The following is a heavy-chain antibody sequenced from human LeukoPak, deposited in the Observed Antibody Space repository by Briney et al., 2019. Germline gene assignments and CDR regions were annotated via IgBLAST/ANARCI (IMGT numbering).Heavy chain of an antibody. CDR1: GDSISRSSSY. Sequence: SETLSLTCTVSGDSISRSSSYWGWIRRPPGKGLEWIGSVFYTGNTYYNPSLKSRVTIFVDTSKNQFSLKLTSVTAADTAVYYCARRPDANYFDYWGQGNLVTVSS. CDR3: ARRPDANYFDY. CDR2: VFYTGNT. V-gene: IGHV4-39*01. J-gene: IGHJ4*02.